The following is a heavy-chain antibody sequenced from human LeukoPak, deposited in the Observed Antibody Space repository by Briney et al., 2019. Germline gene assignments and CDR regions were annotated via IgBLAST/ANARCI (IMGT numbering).Heavy chain of an antibody. J-gene: IGHJ5*02. CDR2: ISAYNGNT. V-gene: IGHV1-18*01. CDR1: GYTFTSYG. CDR3: ARDRPIFGVVIPWFDP. Sequence: ASVKVSCKASGYTFTSYGISWVRQAPGQGLEWMGRISAYNGNTNYAQKLQGRVTMTTDTSTSTAYMELRSLRSDDTAVYYCARDRPIFGVVIPWFDPWGQGTLVTVSS. D-gene: IGHD3-3*01.